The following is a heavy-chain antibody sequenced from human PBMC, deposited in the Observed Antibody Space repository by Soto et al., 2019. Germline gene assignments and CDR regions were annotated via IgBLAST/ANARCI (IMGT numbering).Heavy chain of an antibody. CDR2: IWHDGSNK. Sequence: GGSLRLSCAASGFTFNNYGMHWVRQAPGKGLEWVALIWHDGSNKGYADSVKGRFTISRDNSKNTLNLQMNSLRVEDTAVYYCTRATIKGELLDYWGQGTQVTVSS. CDR1: GFTFNNYG. J-gene: IGHJ4*02. CDR3: TRATIKGELLDY. D-gene: IGHD1-26*01. V-gene: IGHV3-33*01.